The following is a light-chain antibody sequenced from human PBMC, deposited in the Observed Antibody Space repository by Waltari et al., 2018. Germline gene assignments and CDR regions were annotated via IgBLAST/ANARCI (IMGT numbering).Light chain of an antibody. J-gene: IGKJ1*01. CDR1: QYVAAW. V-gene: IGKV1-5*03. CDR2: KAS. CDR3: QQHHTYFRT. Sequence: DIQMTQTPSALSASVGDRVPITCRASQYVAAWVAWYQQKPGKAPKLLIYKASYLESGVPSRFSGTGSDTEFSLTISSLQPDDSATQYCQQHHTYFRTFGQGTKVEVK.